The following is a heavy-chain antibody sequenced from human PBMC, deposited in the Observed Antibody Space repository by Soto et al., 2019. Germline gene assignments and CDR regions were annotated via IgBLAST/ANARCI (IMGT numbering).Heavy chain of an antibody. J-gene: IGHJ4*02. CDR1: GGFI. D-gene: IGHD1-1*01. CDR2: IYNSGRY. V-gene: IGHV4-59*01. Sequence: SETMSLTCTVCGGFIWCWIRQSPDKGLEWIGYIYNSGRYNYNPSLESRLTISIDTSKNQFSLRLASVTAADTAVYYCARTLPNRQLFDSWSQGTLVTVSS. CDR3: ARTLPNRQLFDS.